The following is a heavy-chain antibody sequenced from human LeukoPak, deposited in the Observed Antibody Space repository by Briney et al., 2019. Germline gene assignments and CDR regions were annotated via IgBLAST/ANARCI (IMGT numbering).Heavy chain of an antibody. CDR1: GFSFSSYG. J-gene: IGHJ4*02. D-gene: IGHD2-2*01. V-gene: IGHV3-30*02. Sequence: QPGGSLRLSCAASGFSFSSYGMHWVRQAPGKGLEWVGFIRYDGSDKYYADSVKGRFTVSRDNSKDTVYLQMNSLRAEDTAVYYCARVLVVVPAAKNYFDYWGQGTLVTVSS. CDR3: ARVLVVVPAAKNYFDY. CDR2: IRYDGSDK.